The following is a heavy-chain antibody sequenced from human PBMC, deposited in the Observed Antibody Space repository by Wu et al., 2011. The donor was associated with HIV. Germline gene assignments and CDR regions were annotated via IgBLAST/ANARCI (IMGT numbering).Heavy chain of an antibody. Sequence: QVQLVQSGAEVKKPGASVKVSCKASGYTFSGYYMNWVRQAPGQGLEWMGWINPNSGDTKCAQKFQGRVTMTRDTSISTAYMELSRLRSDDTAIYYCAREQLSGGRSYDYWGQGTLVTVSS. CDR3: AREQLSGGRSYDY. D-gene: IGHD6-13*01. J-gene: IGHJ4*02. V-gene: IGHV1-2*02. CDR2: INPNSGDT. CDR1: GYTFSGYY.